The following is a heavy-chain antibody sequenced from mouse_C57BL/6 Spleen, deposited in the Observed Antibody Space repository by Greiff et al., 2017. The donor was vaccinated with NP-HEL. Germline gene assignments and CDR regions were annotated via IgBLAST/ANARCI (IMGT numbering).Heavy chain of an antibody. CDR2: ISYDGSN. D-gene: IGHD2-4*01. Sequence: EVKLMESGPGLVKPSQSLSLTCSVTGYSITSGYYWNWIRQFPGNKLEWMGYISYDGSNNYNPSLKNRNSITRDTSKNQFFLKLNSVTTEDTATYYCARDPGDYDGNYFDDWGQGTTLTVSS. V-gene: IGHV3-6*01. J-gene: IGHJ2*01. CDR1: GYSITSGYY. CDR3: ARDPGDYDGNYFDD.